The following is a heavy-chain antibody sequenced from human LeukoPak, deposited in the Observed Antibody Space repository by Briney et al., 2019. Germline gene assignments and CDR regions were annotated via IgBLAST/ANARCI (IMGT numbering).Heavy chain of an antibody. D-gene: IGHD5-18*01. Sequence: GRSLRLSCAASGFTFSDYAIHWVRQAPGKGLEWGAVISYDGSNKFYADSVKGRFTISRDNSNNTLCLQMNSLRAEDTAVCYCARVGRGYSFKVYYFDYWGQGTLVTVSS. CDR2: ISYDGSNK. CDR3: ARVGRGYSFKVYYFDY. J-gene: IGHJ4*02. CDR1: GFTFSDYA. V-gene: IGHV3-30*04.